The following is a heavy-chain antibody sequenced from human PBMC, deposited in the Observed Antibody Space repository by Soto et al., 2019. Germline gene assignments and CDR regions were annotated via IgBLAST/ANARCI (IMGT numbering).Heavy chain of an antibody. CDR2: IKQDGSEK. CDR1: GFTFSSYW. D-gene: IGHD3-3*01. Sequence: GGPLRLSCAASGFTFSSYWMSWVRKATGKGLEWVANIKQDGSEKYYVDSVKGRFTISRDNAKNSLYLQMNSLRAEDTAVYSLVTILLRFLEWLSPPRYYYYYMDVWGKGTTVTVSS. V-gene: IGHV3-7*01. J-gene: IGHJ6*03. CDR3: VTILLRFLEWLSPPRYYYYYMDV.